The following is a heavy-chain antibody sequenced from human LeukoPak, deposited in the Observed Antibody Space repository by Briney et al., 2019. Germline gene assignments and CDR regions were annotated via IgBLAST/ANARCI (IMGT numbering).Heavy chain of an antibody. V-gene: IGHV3-74*01. CDR1: GFTFTSYW. CDR3: VKDDGWVQYAN. J-gene: IGHJ4*02. CDR2: INYDGSSI. D-gene: IGHD5-24*01. Sequence: GGSLRLSCEGTGFTFTSYWMHWVRQAPGKGLVWVSRINYDGSSISYADSVKGRFTISRDNAKNTLNLQMNSLRAEDTAVYYCVKDDGWVQYANWGQGTLVTVSS.